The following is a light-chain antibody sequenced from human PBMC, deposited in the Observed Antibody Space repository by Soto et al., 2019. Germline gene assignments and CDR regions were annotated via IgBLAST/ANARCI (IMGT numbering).Light chain of an antibody. CDR2: TNT. Sequence: SVLTQPPSVSGAPGQRVTISCTGNSSNIGAGYAVHWYQLLPGAAPKLLIYTNTNRLSGVPDRFSGSRSGPSASLAITGLQAEDEGEYSCQSYDASLNWVFGGGTQLTVL. J-gene: IGLJ3*02. CDR1: SSNIGAGYA. CDR3: QSYDASLNWV. V-gene: IGLV1-40*01.